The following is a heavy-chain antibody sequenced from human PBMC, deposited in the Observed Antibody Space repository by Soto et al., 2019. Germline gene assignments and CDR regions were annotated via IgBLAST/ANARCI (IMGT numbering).Heavy chain of an antibody. Sequence: QVQLQESGPGLVKPSETLSLTCTVSGGSISTYYWSWIRQPPGKGLEWIGYIYYNGRTNYNPSRESRVTISLDTSNIQFSLKLSSVSAADTAVYYCARDGSGYDFWSGPYVFAYWGPGTLVTVSS. CDR3: ARDGSGYDFWSGPYVFAY. CDR2: IYYNGRT. CDR1: GGSISTYY. V-gene: IGHV4-59*01. D-gene: IGHD3-3*01. J-gene: IGHJ4*02.